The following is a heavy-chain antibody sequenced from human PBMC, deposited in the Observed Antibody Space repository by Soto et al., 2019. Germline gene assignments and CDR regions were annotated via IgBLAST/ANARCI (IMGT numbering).Heavy chain of an antibody. CDR3: ARGPTSPGVRITIFGSYYAMDV. V-gene: IGHV3-74*01. J-gene: IGHJ6*02. D-gene: IGHD3-3*01. CDR1: GFTFSSYW. Sequence: QPGGSLRLSCAASGFTFSSYWMHWVRQAPGKGLVWVSRINSDGSSTSYADSVKGRFTISRDNAKNTLYLQMNSLRAEDTAVYYCARGPTSPGVRITIFGSYYAMDVWGQGTTVTVSS. CDR2: INSDGSST.